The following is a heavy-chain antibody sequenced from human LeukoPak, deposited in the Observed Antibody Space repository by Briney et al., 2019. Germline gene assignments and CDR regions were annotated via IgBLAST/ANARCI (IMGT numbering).Heavy chain of an antibody. V-gene: IGHV1-69*04. J-gene: IGHJ4*02. D-gene: IGHD2-15*01. CDR2: IIPILGIA. Sequence: SVKVSCKASGGTFSSYAISRVRQAPGQGLEWMGRIIPILGIANNTQKFQGRVTITAHKPTNTAYMELSSLRSEDTAVYYCASSCSGGSCTFDYWGQGTLVTVSS. CDR3: ASSCSGGSCTFDY. CDR1: GGTFSSYA.